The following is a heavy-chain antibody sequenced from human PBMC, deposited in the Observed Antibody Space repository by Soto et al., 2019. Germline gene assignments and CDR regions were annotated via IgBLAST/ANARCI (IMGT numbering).Heavy chain of an antibody. V-gene: IGHV4-59*01. J-gene: IGHJ4*02. CDR2: IYYSGST. Sequence: SETLSLTCTVSGGSISSYYWSWIRQPPGKGLEWIGYIYYSGSTNYNPSLKSRVTISVDTSKNQFSLKLSSVTAADTAVYYCARDSDSGVWSGYRDWGRGTLVIVSS. CDR3: ARDSDSGVWSGYRD. CDR1: GGSISSYY. D-gene: IGHD3-3*01.